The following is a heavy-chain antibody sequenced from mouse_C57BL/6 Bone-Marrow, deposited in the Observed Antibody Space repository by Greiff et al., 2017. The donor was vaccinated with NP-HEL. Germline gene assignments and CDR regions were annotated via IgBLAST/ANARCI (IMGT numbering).Heavy chain of an antibody. CDR2: INPSNGGT. J-gene: IGHJ2*01. CDR3: ARLGYYGSPY. CDR1: GYTFTSYC. D-gene: IGHD1-1*01. V-gene: IGHV1-53*01. Sequence: QVQLKQPGTELVKPGASVKLSCKASGYTFTSYCMHWVKQRPGQGLEWIGNINPSNGGTNYNEKFKSKATLTVDKSSSTAYMQLSSLTSADYAVVYCARLGYYGSPYWGQGTTLTVSS.